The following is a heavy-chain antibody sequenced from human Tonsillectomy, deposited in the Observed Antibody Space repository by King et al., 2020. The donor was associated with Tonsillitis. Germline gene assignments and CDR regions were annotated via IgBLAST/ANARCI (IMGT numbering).Heavy chain of an antibody. CDR1: GGSISSYY. D-gene: IGHD1-26*01. CDR3: ARRRSIVGAVPADAFDI. V-gene: IGHV4-59*08. Sequence: PVLVPPSATLSLPCPVSGGSISSYYWSWLRPPPGKGLAWIGYIYYSGSTNYNPSLKSRVTLSVDTSRNQFSPKVNSVTAADTAVYYCARRRSIVGAVPADAFDIWGQGTMVTVSS. CDR2: IYYSGST. J-gene: IGHJ3*02.